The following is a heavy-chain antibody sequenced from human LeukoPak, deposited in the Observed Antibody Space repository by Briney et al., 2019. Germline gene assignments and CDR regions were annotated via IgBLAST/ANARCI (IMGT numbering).Heavy chain of an antibody. D-gene: IGHD6-19*01. J-gene: IGHJ4*02. CDR1: DGSITNYY. V-gene: IGHV4-59*08. CDR2: LYYTGST. CDR3: ARHGSGYSSVFDY. Sequence: RASETLSLTCTVSDGSITNYYWSWIRQPPGKGLEWIGYLYYTGSTNYNPSLKSRVTISADMSKNQFSLKLRSMTAADTAVYYCARHGSGYSSVFDYWGQGTLVTVSS.